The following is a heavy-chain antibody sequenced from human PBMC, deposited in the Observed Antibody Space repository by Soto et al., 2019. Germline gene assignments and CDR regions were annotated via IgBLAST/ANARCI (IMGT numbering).Heavy chain of an antibody. V-gene: IGHV4-4*02. CDR2: VYHSGTT. CDR1: GASIGTNNW. CDR3: AVPGRGDFDY. J-gene: IGHJ4*02. Sequence: PSETLSLTRAVSGASIGTNNWWSWVRQPPGKGLEWIGEVYHSGTTNCNPSLKSRVTISIDKSKNQFSLRLTSMTAADTALYYCAVPGRGDFDYWSQGTLVTVSS. D-gene: IGHD5-12*01.